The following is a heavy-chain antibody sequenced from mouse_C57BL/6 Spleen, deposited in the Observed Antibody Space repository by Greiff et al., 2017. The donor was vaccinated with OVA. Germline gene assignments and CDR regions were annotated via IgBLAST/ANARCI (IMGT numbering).Heavy chain of an antibody. J-gene: IGHJ4*01. CDR1: GYAFSSSW. Sequence: QVQLQQSGPELVKPGASVKISCKASGYAFSSSWMNWVKQRPGKGLEWIGRIYPGDGDTKYNGKFKGKATLTADKSSSTAYMQLSSLTSEDSAVYFFASTAQATAMDYWGQGTSVTVSS. V-gene: IGHV1-82*01. CDR2: IYPGDGDT. D-gene: IGHD3-2*02. CDR3: ASTAQATAMDY.